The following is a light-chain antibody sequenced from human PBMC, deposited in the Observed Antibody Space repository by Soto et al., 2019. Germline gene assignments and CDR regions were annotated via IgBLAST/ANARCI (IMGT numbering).Light chain of an antibody. V-gene: IGKV1-39*01. CDR2: AAS. Sequence: DIEMTQSPPFLSASVGDRVTITCRASQNIRTYLSWYQQKPGKAPTVLLYAASTLQRGVPSRFSGSTAGTDFTLTISSLQPEDCATYYCQRTLSVPRTFGLGTKVEIK. J-gene: IGKJ1*01. CDR3: QRTLSVPRT. CDR1: QNIRTY.